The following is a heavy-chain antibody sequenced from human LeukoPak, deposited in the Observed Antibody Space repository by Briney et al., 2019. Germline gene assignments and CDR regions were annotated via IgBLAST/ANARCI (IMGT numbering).Heavy chain of an antibody. CDR1: GDSSKSSDYY. D-gene: IGHD7-27*01. V-gene: IGHV4-39*01. Sequence: SETLSLTCTISGDSSKSSDYYWAWIRQPPGEGLEWIGTIYYSGSTYYKSSLKSRLTISVDSSKNQFSLKMISVTAADTGVYYCARHGNWDPFDYWGQGALVTVSS. CDR2: IYYSGST. CDR3: ARHGNWDPFDY. J-gene: IGHJ4*02.